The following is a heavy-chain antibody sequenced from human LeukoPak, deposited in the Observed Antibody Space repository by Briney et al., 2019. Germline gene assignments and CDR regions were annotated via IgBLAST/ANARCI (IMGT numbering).Heavy chain of an antibody. CDR2: ISANNGNT. V-gene: IGHV1-18*01. Sequence: GASVKVSCKASGYTFTSYDINWVRQAPGQGLEWLGWISANNGNTKYAQKLQGRVIMTTDTSTTTAYMELRSLRSDDTAIYYCARASVVIPGAFDIWGQGTMVTVSS. CDR3: ARASVVIPGAFDI. D-gene: IGHD2-21*01. CDR1: GYTFTSYD. J-gene: IGHJ3*02.